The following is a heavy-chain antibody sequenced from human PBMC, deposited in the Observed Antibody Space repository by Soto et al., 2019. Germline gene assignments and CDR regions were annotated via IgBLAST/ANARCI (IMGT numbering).Heavy chain of an antibody. CDR1: GGSISSYY. CDR3: AREATNGYYYYYGMDV. D-gene: IGHD5-12*01. J-gene: IGHJ6*02. Sequence: SETLSLTCTVSGGSISSYYWSWIRQPAGKGLEWIGRIYTSGSTNYNPSLKSRVTMSVDTSKNQFSLKLSSVTAADTAVYYCAREATNGYYYYYGMDVWGQGTTVTVSS. CDR2: IYTSGST. V-gene: IGHV4-4*07.